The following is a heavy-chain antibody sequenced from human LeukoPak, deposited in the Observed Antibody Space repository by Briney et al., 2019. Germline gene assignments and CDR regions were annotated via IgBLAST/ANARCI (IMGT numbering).Heavy chain of an antibody. J-gene: IGHJ4*02. D-gene: IGHD5-12*01. Sequence: GGSLRLSCVASGFAFGSYGMDWVRQAPGKGLEWVSSISGSGRSTYYANSVKGRVTISVNTSKNQFSLKLNSVTAADTAVYYCARDFLPGYSISSFFDFWGQGTLVTVSS. CDR1: GFAFGSYG. V-gene: IGHV3-23*01. CDR2: ISGSGRST. CDR3: ARDFLPGYSISSFFDF.